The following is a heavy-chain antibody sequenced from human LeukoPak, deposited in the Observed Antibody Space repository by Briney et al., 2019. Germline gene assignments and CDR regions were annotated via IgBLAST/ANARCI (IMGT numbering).Heavy chain of an antibody. J-gene: IGHJ5*02. Sequence: SETLSLTCAVSGGSFSTYYWSWIRQPPGKGLEWIGNIYHSGNTYYNPSLKSRVNISVDTSNNQFSLKLSSVTAADTAVYYCARPVKGRYSSSWYVWFDPWGQGTLVTVSS. CDR2: IYHSGNT. D-gene: IGHD6-13*01. CDR1: GGSFSTYY. V-gene: IGHV4-34*01. CDR3: ARPVKGRYSSSWYVWFDP.